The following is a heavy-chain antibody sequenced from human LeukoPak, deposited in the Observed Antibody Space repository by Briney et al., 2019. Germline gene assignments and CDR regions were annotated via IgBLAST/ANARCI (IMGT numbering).Heavy chain of an antibody. V-gene: IGHV4-59*01. D-gene: IGHD2/OR15-2a*01. CDR2: IYYSGST. CDR1: GGSISSYY. CDR3: ARDASNFLGWFDP. J-gene: IGHJ5*02. Sequence: PSETLSLTCTVSGGSISSYYWSWIRQPPGKGLEWIGYIYYSGSTNYNPSLKSRVTISVDTSKNQFSLKLSSVTAADTAVYYCARDASNFLGWFDPWGQGTLVTVSS.